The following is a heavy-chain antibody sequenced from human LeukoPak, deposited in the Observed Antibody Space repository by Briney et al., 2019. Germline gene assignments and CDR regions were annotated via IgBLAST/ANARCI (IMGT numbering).Heavy chain of an antibody. CDR1: GYTFSGDY. Sequence: GASVKVSCKASGYTFSGDYMHWVRQAPGQGLEWMGWINPNSGGTNYAQKFQGRVTMTRDTSISTAYMELSRLRSDDTAVYYCARGFYRYQLLRFDYWGQGTLVTVSS. CDR2: INPNSGGT. D-gene: IGHD2-2*01. J-gene: IGHJ4*02. CDR3: ARGFYRYQLLRFDY. V-gene: IGHV1-2*02.